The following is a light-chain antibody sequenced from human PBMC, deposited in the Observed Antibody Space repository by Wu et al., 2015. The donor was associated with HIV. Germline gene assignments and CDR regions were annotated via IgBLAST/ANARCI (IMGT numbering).Light chain of an antibody. CDR2: GAS. V-gene: IGKV3-11*01. CDR3: QQRSNWLFT. Sequence: IVMTQSPATLSVSPGERVTLSCRASQSVSSYVAWYQQKPGQAPRLLIYGASNRATGIPARFSGSGSGTDFTLTISSLEPEDSAVYYCQQRSNWLFTFGQGTRLEIK. J-gene: IGKJ5*01. CDR1: QSVSSY.